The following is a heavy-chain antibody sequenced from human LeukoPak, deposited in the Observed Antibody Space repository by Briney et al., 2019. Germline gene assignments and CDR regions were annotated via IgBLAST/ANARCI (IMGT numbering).Heavy chain of an antibody. J-gene: IGHJ4*02. CDR1: GGSFSGYY. D-gene: IGHD6-13*01. CDR2: INHSGST. V-gene: IGHV4-34*01. CDR3: ASPIAAAGSSLIH. Sequence: PSETLSLTCAVYGGSFSGYYWSWIRRPPGKGLEWIGEINHSGSTNYNPSLKSRVTISIDTSKNQFSLKLNSVTAADTAVYYCASPIAAAGSSLIHWGQGTLVTVSS.